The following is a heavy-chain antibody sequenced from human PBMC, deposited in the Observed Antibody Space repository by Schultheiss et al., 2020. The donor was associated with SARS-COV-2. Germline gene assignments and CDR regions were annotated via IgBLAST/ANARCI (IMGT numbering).Heavy chain of an antibody. CDR2: IYYSGST. Sequence: SETLSLTCTVSGGSISSYYWSWIRQPPGKGLEWIGYIYYSGSTNYNPSLKSRVTISVDTSKNQFYLKLSSVTAADTAVYYCARDSIYTPYDYVWGSYRQKYAFDIWGQGTMVTVSS. D-gene: IGHD3-16*02. V-gene: IGHV4-59*01. CDR1: GGSISSYY. J-gene: IGHJ3*02. CDR3: ARDSIYTPYDYVWGSYRQKYAFDI.